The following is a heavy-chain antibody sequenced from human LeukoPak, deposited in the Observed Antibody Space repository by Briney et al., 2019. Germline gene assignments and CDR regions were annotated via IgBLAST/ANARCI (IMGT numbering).Heavy chain of an antibody. CDR2: IRNKAYGGAA. Sequence: GGSLRLSCSTSGFTFGDYGMSWFRQAPGKGLEWVGFIRNKAYGGAAEYAASVKGRFTISRDDSNSVTYLQMNSVKTEDSAVYHCSRHVRGTNYRYWDYWPQGTLVSVLS. J-gene: IGHJ4*02. CDR3: SRHVRGTNYRYWDY. V-gene: IGHV3-49*03. CDR1: GFTFGDYG. D-gene: IGHD3-16*02.